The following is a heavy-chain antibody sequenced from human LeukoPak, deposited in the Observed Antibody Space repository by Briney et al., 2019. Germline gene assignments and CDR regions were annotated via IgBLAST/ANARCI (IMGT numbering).Heavy chain of an antibody. CDR3: ARRGVVIRVIDS. D-gene: IGHD3-10*01. CDR2: ISDSGGST. CDR1: GVTLSNYG. Sequence: PGGSLRLSCAVSGVTLSNYGMSWVRQAPGKGLEWVAGISDSGGSTNYADSVKGRFTTSRDNPKNTLYLQMNSLRAEDTAVYFCARRGVVIRVIDSWGQGALVTVSS. J-gene: IGHJ4*02. V-gene: IGHV3-23*01.